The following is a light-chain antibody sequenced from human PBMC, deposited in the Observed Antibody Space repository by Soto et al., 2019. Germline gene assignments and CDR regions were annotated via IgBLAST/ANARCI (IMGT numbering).Light chain of an antibody. Sequence: QSALTQPASVSGSPGQSITISCTGTSSDFGAYNYVSWYQQHPGKAPKLMIYEVSNRPSGVSNRFSGSKSGNTASLTISGLQAEDEADYYCSSYSSSNTHVLFGGGTKLTVL. CDR1: SSDFGAYNY. CDR2: EVS. V-gene: IGLV2-14*01. CDR3: SSYSSSNTHVL. J-gene: IGLJ2*01.